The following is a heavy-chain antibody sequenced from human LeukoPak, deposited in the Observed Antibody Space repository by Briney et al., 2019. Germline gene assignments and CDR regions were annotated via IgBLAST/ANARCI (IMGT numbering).Heavy chain of an antibody. Sequence: GRSLRLSCAASGVTFSSYVMHWVRQAPGKGLEWVAVIWYDGSNKYYADSVKGRFTISRDNSKNTLYLQMNSLRAEDTAVYYCAREYPPRYYYDSSGYLDYWGQGTLVTVSS. V-gene: IGHV3-33*01. CDR2: IWYDGSNK. D-gene: IGHD3-22*01. CDR3: AREYPPRYYYDSSGYLDY. J-gene: IGHJ4*02. CDR1: GVTFSSYV.